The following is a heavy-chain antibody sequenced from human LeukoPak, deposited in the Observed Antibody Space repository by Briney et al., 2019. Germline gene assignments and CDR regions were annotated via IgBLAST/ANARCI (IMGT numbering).Heavy chain of an antibody. D-gene: IGHD4-11*01. J-gene: IGHJ4*02. V-gene: IGHV3-23*01. CDR3: AKDTMRTTYYFDY. Sequence: GGSLRLSCAASEFTFSIYAMSWVRQAPGRGLEWVASITSTGESTWYAGSVKGRFTISRDNSKYTVYLQMNSLRAEDTAVYYCAKDTMRTTYYFDYWGQGTLVTVSS. CDR1: EFTFSIYA. CDR2: ITSTGEST.